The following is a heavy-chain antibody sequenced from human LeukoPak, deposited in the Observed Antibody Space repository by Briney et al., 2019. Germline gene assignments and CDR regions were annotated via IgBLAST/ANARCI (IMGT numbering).Heavy chain of an antibody. CDR3: ARDQGYDYVWGSYSIGSDYYGMDV. V-gene: IGHV3-48*02. J-gene: IGHJ6*02. CDR1: GFTFSSYS. D-gene: IGHD3-16*01. CDR2: ISSSSSTI. Sequence: GGSLRLSCAASGFTFSSYSMNWVRQAPGKGLEWVSYISSSSSTIYYADSVKGRFTISRDNAKNSLYLQMNSLRDEDTAVYYCARDQGYDYVWGSYSIGSDYYGMDVWGQGTTVTVSS.